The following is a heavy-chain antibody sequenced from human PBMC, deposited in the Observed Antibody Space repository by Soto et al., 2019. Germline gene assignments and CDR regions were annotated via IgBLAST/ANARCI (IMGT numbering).Heavy chain of an antibody. CDR1: GGTISRYY. D-gene: IGHD2-21*02. CDR2: MYNTGST. CDR3: ARDLWGYCGTDCYPLDV. J-gene: IGHJ6*02. Sequence: QVQLQESGPGLVKPSETLSLTCTVSGGTISRYYWSWIRQPPGKGLEWIGYMYNTGSTVYNPSFKRRPTISVDTSKNQFSLKLNSVTAADTAVYYCARDLWGYCGTDCYPLDVWGQGTTVTVSS. V-gene: IGHV4-59*01.